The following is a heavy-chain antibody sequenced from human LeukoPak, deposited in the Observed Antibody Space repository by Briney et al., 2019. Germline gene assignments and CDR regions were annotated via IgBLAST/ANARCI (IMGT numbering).Heavy chain of an antibody. D-gene: IGHD2-2*01. CDR1: GGTFSSYA. CDR3: ARDPLGIVVVPAANGEYYYYGMDV. Sequence: SVKVSCKASGGTFSSYAISWVRQAPGQGLEWMGRIIPILGIANYAQKFQGRVTITADKSTSTAYMELSSLRSEDTAVYYCARDPLGIVVVPAANGEYYYYGMDVWGQGTTVTVSS. J-gene: IGHJ6*02. CDR2: IIPILGIA. V-gene: IGHV1-69*04.